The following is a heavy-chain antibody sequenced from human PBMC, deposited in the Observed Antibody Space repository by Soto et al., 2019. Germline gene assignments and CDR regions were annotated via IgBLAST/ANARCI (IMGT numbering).Heavy chain of an antibody. CDR1: GFTFSSYV. CDR3: AKDSYYYDSSGYGLDY. V-gene: IGHV3-30*18. D-gene: IGHD3-22*01. J-gene: IGHJ4*02. CDR2: ISYDGSNK. Sequence: GGSLRLSCAASGFTFSSYVMHWVRQSPGKGLEWVAVISYDGSNKYYADSVKGRFTISRDNSKNTLYLQMNSLRAEDTAVYYCAKDSYYYDSSGYGLDYWGQGTLVTVSS.